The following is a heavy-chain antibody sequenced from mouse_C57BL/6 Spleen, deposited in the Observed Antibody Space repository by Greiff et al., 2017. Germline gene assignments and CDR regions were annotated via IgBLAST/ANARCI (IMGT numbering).Heavy chain of an antibody. CDR2: IDPSDSYT. D-gene: IGHD1-1*01. CDR1: GYTFTSYW. J-gene: IGHJ1*03. CDR3: ARPYYYGSSSHWYFDV. V-gene: IGHV1-69*01. Sequence: QVQLQQPGAELVMPGASVKLSCKASGYTFTSYWMHWVKQRPGQGLEWIGEIDPSDSYTNYNQKFKGKSTLTVDKSSSTAYMQLSSLTSEDSAVYYCARPYYYGSSSHWYFDVWGTGTTVTVSS.